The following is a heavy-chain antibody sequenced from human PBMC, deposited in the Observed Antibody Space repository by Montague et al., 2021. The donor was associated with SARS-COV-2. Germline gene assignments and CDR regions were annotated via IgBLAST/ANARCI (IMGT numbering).Heavy chain of an antibody. CDR3: ARGLENYGSGSHHFDP. Sequence: SETLSLTCAVYGGSFSGYYWSWIRQPPGKGLEWIGYIYYSGSTNYNPSLKSRVTISIDTSKNQFSLELSSVTAADMAVYYCARGLENYGSGSHHFDPWGQGTLVTVSS. CDR2: IYYSGST. D-gene: IGHD3-10*01. CDR1: GGSFSGYY. V-gene: IGHV4-59*01. J-gene: IGHJ5*02.